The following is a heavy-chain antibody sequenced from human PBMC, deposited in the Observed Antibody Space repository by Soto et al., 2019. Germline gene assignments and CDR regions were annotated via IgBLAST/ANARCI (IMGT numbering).Heavy chain of an antibody. J-gene: IGHJ3*02. CDR3: ARGNGLGLDI. CDR1: GFTFGSYW. D-gene: IGHD2-8*01. V-gene: IGHV3-74*01. CDR2: IGGDATTT. Sequence: WGSLRLSCAASGFTFGSYWMHWVRQTPGKGLVWVSRIGGDATTTAYADSVKGRFTTSRDNAKNTFYLHMNSLRAEDTAVYFCARGNGLGLDIWGQGTMVPVSS.